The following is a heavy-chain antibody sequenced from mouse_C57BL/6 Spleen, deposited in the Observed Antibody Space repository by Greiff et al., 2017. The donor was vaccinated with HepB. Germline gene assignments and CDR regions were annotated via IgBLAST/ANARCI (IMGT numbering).Heavy chain of an antibody. V-gene: IGHV3-6*01. J-gene: IGHJ1*03. Sequence: EVKLLESGPGLVKPSQSLSLTCSVTGYSITSGYYWNWIRQFPGNKLEWLGYISYDGSNNYNPSLKNRISITRDTSKNQFFLKLNSVTTEDTATYYCARRIPHDYGSSWGYFDVWGTGTTVTVSS. D-gene: IGHD1-1*01. CDR2: ISYDGSN. CDR3: ARRIPHDYGSSWGYFDV. CDR1: GYSITSGYY.